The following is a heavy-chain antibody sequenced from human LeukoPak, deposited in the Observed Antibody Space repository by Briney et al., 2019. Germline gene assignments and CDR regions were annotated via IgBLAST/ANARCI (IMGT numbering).Heavy chain of an antibody. V-gene: IGHV3-53*01. Sequence: GGSLRLSCAASGFAFSSYWMSWVRQAPGKGLEWVSVIYSGGSTYYADSVKGRFTISRDNSKNTLYLQMNSLRAEDTAVYYCARADFDWLPFDYWGQGTLVTVSS. CDR2: IYSGGST. J-gene: IGHJ4*02. CDR1: GFAFSSYW. CDR3: ARADFDWLPFDY. D-gene: IGHD3-9*01.